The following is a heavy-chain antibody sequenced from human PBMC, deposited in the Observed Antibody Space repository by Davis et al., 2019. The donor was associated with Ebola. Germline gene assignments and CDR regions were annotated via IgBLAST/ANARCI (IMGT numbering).Heavy chain of an antibody. CDR3: ATWGAYYYYYGMDV. Sequence: GGSLRLSCKGSEDSFTNHWIGWVRQKPGKGLEWMGIIYPGDSDTRYSPSFQGQVTISADKSISTAYLQWSSLKASDTAMYYCATWGAYYYYYGMDVWGQGTTVTVSS. CDR2: IYPGDSDT. V-gene: IGHV5-51*01. D-gene: IGHD7-27*01. CDR1: EDSFTNHW. J-gene: IGHJ6*02.